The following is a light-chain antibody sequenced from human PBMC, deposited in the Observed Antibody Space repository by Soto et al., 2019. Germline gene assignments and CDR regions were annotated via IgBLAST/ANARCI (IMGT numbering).Light chain of an antibody. Sequence: EILMTQSPDTLSVSPGERATLSGRASQSVNSNLAWYQQKPGQAPRLLIYDASSRATGIPDRFSGGGSGTDFTLTISSLQSEDFAVYYCQQYNNWPLTFGQGTKVDNK. CDR1: QSVNSN. CDR2: DAS. CDR3: QQYNNWPLT. J-gene: IGKJ1*01. V-gene: IGKV3D-15*01.